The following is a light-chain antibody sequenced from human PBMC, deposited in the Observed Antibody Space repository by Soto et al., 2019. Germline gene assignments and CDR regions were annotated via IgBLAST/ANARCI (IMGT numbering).Light chain of an antibody. CDR3: QQCGSSPWT. Sequence: EIVLTQSPGTLSLSPGEGATLACRASQTISSNFLAWYRQKPGQPPRLLIYGVSIRATGIPDRFSGSGSGTDFTLTISRLEPEDFAVYYCQQCGSSPWTFGQGTTVEIK. J-gene: IGKJ1*01. V-gene: IGKV3-20*01. CDR2: GVS. CDR1: QTISSNF.